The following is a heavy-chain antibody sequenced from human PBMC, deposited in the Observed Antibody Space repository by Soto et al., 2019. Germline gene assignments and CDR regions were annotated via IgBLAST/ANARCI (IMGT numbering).Heavy chain of an antibody. J-gene: IGHJ5*02. Sequence: SETLSLTCAVSGDSINSGDFFWSWIRQPPGRGLEWIGSIYHTGSTYYTPSLKSRVAIRVDTSRNQFYLKMLSVTAADTAVYFCARERARDRNHPLHPWGQRTLVTLSS. V-gene: IGHV4-30-4*01. CDR3: ARERARDRNHPLHP. CDR2: IYHTGST. CDR1: GDSINSGDFF. D-gene: IGHD1-1*01.